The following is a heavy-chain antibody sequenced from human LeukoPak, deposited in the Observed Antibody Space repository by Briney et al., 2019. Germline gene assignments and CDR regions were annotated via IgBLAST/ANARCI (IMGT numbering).Heavy chain of an antibody. V-gene: IGHV3-30*02. J-gene: IGHJ4*02. D-gene: IGHD4-17*01. CDR1: GFTFSSYG. CDR2: IRYDGSNK. CDR3: AKDHRPSTVTTIPATMGY. Sequence: PGGSLRLSCAASGFTFSSYGMHWVRQAPGKGLEWVAFIRYDGSNKYYADSVKGRFTISRDNSKNTLYLQMNSLRAEDTAVYYCAKDHRPSTVTTIPATMGYWGQGTLVTVSS.